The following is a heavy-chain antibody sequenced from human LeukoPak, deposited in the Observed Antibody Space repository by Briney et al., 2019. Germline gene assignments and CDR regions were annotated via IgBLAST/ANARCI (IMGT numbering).Heavy chain of an antibody. CDR3: SLVAVASDFDY. D-gene: IGHD6-19*01. J-gene: IGHJ4*02. CDR1: GFPFSGYE. Sequence: PGGSLRLSCAASGFPFSGYEMNWVRQAPGKGLEWVSNICSSGTTIYYADSVRGRFSISRDNDKSSLYLQMNSLRVEDTAVYYCSLVAVASDFDYWGQGALVTVSS. CDR2: ICSSGTTI. V-gene: IGHV3-48*03.